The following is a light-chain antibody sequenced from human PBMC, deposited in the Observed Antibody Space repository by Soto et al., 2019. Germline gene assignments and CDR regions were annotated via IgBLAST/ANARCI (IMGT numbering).Light chain of an antibody. V-gene: IGLV2-18*01. CDR2: EVS. Sequence: QSVLTQPPSVSGSPGQSVTISCTGTSSDVGSYNRVSWYQQPPGTAPKLMIYEVSNRPSGVPDRFSGSKSGNTVSLTISGLQAEDEADYYCSLYTSSSTYVFGTGTKLTVL. CDR1: SSDVGSYNR. CDR3: SLYTSSSTYV. J-gene: IGLJ1*01.